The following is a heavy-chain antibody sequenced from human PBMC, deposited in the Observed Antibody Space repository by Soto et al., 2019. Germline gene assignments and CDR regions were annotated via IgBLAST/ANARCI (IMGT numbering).Heavy chain of an antibody. CDR3: ARRKYLDY. J-gene: IGHJ4*02. CDR2: IRSKTYGGTT. V-gene: IGHV3-49*03. Sequence: LSLTCTVSGGSISSYYLSWIRQAPGKGLEWIGYIRSKTYGGTTEYAASVKGRFTISRDDSKRVAHLQMNSLESEDTAVYYCARRKYLDYWGQGTLVTVSS. CDR1: GGSISSYY.